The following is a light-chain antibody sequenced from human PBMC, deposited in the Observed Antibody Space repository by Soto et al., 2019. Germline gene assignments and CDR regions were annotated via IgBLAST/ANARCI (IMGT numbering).Light chain of an antibody. CDR1: QSVSTN. V-gene: IGKV3-15*01. CDR2: GAS. Sequence: EIVMNQSPATLSVPPGEGATLSRRASQSVSTNFAWYQQKPGQAPWRLIYGASTRATAVPARFTASGSGTEFTLTISSLQSEDFAVYYCQQYNTWPRTFGQGTKVDIK. J-gene: IGKJ1*01. CDR3: QQYNTWPRT.